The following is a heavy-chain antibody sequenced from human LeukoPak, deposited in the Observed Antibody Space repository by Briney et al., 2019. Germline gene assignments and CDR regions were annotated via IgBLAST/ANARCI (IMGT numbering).Heavy chain of an antibody. Sequence: TGGSLRLSCVGSELTFSTYPMSWVRQAPGKGLEWVSAISGSGGSTFYADSVKGRFTISRDNSKNTLFLQMNSLGAEDTAIYYCATRGKDGYNANYYGMDVWDQGTTVTVSS. V-gene: IGHV3-23*01. J-gene: IGHJ6*02. CDR1: ELTFSTYP. D-gene: IGHD5-24*01. CDR2: ISGSGGST. CDR3: ATRGKDGYNANYYGMDV.